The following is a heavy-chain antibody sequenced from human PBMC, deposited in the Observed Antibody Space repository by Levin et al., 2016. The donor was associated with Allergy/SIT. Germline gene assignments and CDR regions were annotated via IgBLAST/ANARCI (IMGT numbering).Heavy chain of an antibody. CDR1: GFTFSSYW. V-gene: IGHV3-7*04. CDR3: ARYGSGSYQRPYYFDY. CDR2: IKQDGSEK. D-gene: IGHD3-10*01. Sequence: GGSLRLSCAASGFTFSSYWMSWVRQAPGKGLEWVANIKQDGSEKYYVDSVKGRFTISRDNAKNSLYLQMNSLRAEDTAVYYCARYGSGSYQRPYYFDYWGQGTLVTVSS. J-gene: IGHJ4*02.